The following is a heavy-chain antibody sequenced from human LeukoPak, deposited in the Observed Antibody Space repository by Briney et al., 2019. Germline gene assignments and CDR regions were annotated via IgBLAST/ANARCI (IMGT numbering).Heavy chain of an antibody. D-gene: IGHD3-16*01. CDR2: ISTDGSST. CDR1: GFTFSSYW. Sequence: GGSLRLSCAASGFTFSSYWMHCVRQGPGKGLVWFSRISTDGSSTDYADSVKGRFTISRENAKNTLYLQMNSLRAEDTAVYYCARTRTLPIAGGFDTWGQGSLVTVSS. V-gene: IGHV3-74*01. CDR3: ARTRTLPIAGGFDT. J-gene: IGHJ5*02.